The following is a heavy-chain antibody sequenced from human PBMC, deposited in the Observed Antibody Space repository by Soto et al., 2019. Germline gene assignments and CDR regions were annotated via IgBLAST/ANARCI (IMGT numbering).Heavy chain of an antibody. CDR1: GGSISSYY. Sequence: QVQLQESGPGLVKPSETLSLTCTVSGGSISSYYWSWIRQPPGKGLEWIGYIYYSGSTNYNPSLXHXVXIXIDTSKNQFSLKLSSVTAAATAVYYCARRYGGNFDYWGQGTLVTVSS. CDR2: IYYSGST. D-gene: IGHD3-16*01. J-gene: IGHJ4*02. CDR3: ARRYGGNFDY. V-gene: IGHV4-59*01.